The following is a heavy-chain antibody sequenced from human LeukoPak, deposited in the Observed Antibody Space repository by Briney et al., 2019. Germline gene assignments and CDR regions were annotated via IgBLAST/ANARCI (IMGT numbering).Heavy chain of an antibody. CDR1: GFTFDDYA. Sequence: GRSLRLSCAASGFTFDDYAMHWVRHAPGKGLEWVSGISWNSGSIAYADSVKVRFTISRDNAKNSLYLQMNSLRAEDTALYYCAKDKVAVAGSYWYFDLWGRGTLVTVSS. CDR3: AKDKVAVAGSYWYFDL. CDR2: ISWNSGSI. J-gene: IGHJ2*01. V-gene: IGHV3-9*01. D-gene: IGHD6-19*01.